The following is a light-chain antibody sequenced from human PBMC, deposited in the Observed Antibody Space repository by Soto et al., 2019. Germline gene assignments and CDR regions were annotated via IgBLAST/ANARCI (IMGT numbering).Light chain of an antibody. J-gene: IGKJ1*01. CDR2: WAS. CDR1: QSIFYSSNNNNY. V-gene: IGKV4-1*01. Sequence: DIVMTQSPDSLAVSLGGRATINCKSSQSIFYSSNNNNYLAWYQQKPGQPPKLLIYWASTRESGVPDRFSGSGSGTDFTLTISSLQAEDVAVYYCQQYYTSPTWTFGQGTKVDIK. CDR3: QQYYTSPTWT.